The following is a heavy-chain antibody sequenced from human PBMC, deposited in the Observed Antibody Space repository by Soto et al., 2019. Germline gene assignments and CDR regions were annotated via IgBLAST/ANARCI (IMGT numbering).Heavy chain of an antibody. Sequence: WIRQSPSRGLEWLGRTYYRSKWYNDYAVSVKSRITINPDTSKNQFSLQLNSVTPEDTAVYYCARDQRFWQWLPMNWFDPRGQGTLVTVSS. J-gene: IGHJ5*02. CDR3: ARDQRFWQWLPMNWFDP. D-gene: IGHD6-19*01. CDR2: TYYRSKWYN. V-gene: IGHV6-1*01.